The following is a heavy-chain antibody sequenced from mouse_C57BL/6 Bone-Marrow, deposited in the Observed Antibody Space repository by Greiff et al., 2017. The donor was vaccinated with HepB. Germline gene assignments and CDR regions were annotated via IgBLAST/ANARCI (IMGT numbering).Heavy chain of an antibody. CDR3: AKHGGGSYYYGSSYWYFDG. J-gene: IGHJ1*03. D-gene: IGHD1-1*01. Sequence: VQLQESGPGLVAPSQSLSITCTVSGFSLTSYGVDWVRQPPGQGLEWLGVIWGGGSTNYNSALMSRLSISKDNYKSQVFLKMNSLQTDDTAMYYCAKHGGGSYYYGSSYWYFDGWGTGTTVTVSS. CDR1: GFSLTSYG. CDR2: IWGGGST. V-gene: IGHV2-9*01.